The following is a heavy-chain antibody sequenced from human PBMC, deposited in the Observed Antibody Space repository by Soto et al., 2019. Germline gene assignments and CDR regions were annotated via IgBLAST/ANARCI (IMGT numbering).Heavy chain of an antibody. D-gene: IGHD2-8*01. J-gene: IGHJ6*02. Sequence: PGGSLRLSCAASGFTFSSYALHWVRQAPGGGLEWLSAISGSGGNTYHADSAKGRFTISRDNAKNTLFLQMNSLRADDTALYYCAKDYTPSTIVTNDGMDVWGQGTTVTVSS. CDR3: AKDYTPSTIVTNDGMDV. CDR2: ISGSGGNT. CDR1: GFTFSSYA. V-gene: IGHV3-23*01.